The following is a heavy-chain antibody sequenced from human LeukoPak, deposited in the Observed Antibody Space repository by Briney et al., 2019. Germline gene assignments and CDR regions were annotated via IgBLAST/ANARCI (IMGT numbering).Heavy chain of an antibody. CDR2: LSGSGITT. D-gene: IGHD6-19*01. V-gene: IGHV3-23*01. Sequence: GGSLRPSCAASGFTFGNSAMSWVRQAPGKGLEWVSTLSGSGITTYYAASVKGRFTISRDNSKNTLYLRMNSLRAEDTAVYYCAKGIYGSGWSYFDYWGHGTLVTVSS. CDR3: AKGIYGSGWSYFDY. J-gene: IGHJ4*01. CDR1: GFTFGNSA.